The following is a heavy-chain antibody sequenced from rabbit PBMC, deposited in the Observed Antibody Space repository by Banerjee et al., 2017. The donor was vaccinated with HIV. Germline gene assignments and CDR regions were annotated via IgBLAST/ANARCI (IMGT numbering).Heavy chain of an antibody. CDR3: ARSIYNDGTAFNL. CDR1: GFSFSSDYY. Sequence: QSLEESGGDLVKPGASLTLTCTASGFSFSSDYYMCWVRQAPGKGLEWIACIYTGDGNTYYASWAKGRFTISKTSSTTVTLQMTSLTAADTATYFCARSIYNDGTAFNLWGPGTLVTVS. V-gene: IGHV1S40*01. J-gene: IGHJ4*01. D-gene: IGHD6-1*01. CDR2: IYTGDGNT.